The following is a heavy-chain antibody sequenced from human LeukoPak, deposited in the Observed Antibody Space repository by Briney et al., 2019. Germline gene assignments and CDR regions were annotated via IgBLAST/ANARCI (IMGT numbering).Heavy chain of an antibody. CDR2: IYYSGST. V-gene: IGHV4-59*07. CDR3: ARCYYGDCDY. J-gene: IGHJ4*02. D-gene: IGHD3-22*01. Sequence: SDTLSLTCTVSDGSISSYYRSWIRQPPRKGLEWIGDIYYSGSTNYNPSLKSRVTISVDTSKNQFSLKLSSVTAADTAVYYCARCYYGDCDYWGQGTLVTVSS. CDR1: DGSISSYY.